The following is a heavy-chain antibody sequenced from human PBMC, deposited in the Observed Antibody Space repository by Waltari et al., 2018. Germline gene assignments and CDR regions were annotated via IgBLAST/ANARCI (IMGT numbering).Heavy chain of an antibody. V-gene: IGHV3-23*04. CDR3: ASQGVYGDYQRSDY. J-gene: IGHJ4*02. Sequence: EVQLVESGGGLVQPGGSLRLSCAASGFTFSSYAMSWVRQAPGKGLEWVSAISGSGGSTYYADSVKGRFTISRDNAKNSLYLQMNSLRAEDTAVYYCASQGVYGDYQRSDYWGQGTLVTVSS. CDR2: ISGSGGST. CDR1: GFTFSSYA. D-gene: IGHD4-17*01.